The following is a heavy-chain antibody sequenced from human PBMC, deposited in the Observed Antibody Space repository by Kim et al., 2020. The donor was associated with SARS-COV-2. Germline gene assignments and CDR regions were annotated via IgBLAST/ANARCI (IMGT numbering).Heavy chain of an antibody. J-gene: IGHJ3*02. D-gene: IGHD3-22*01. Sequence: ASVKVSCKASGYTFTSYYMHWVRQAPGQGLEWMGIINPSGGSTSYAQKFQGRVTMTRDTSTSTVYMELSSLRSEDTAVYYCARTAVASLAEDYYDSSGYYSYAFDIWGQGTMVTVSS. CDR3: ARTAVASLAEDYYDSSGYYSYAFDI. CDR1: GYTFTSYY. V-gene: IGHV1-46*01. CDR2: INPSGGST.